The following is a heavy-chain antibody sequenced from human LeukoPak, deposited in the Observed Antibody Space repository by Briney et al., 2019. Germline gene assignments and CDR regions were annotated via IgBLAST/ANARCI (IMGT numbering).Heavy chain of an antibody. CDR3: ARESYYDSSGYSHDAFDI. V-gene: IGHV4-34*01. CDR1: GGSFSGYY. J-gene: IGHJ3*02. Sequence: PSETLSLTCAVYGGSFSGYYWSWIRQPPGKGLEWIGEINHSGNTNYNPSLKSRVTISVDTSKNQFSLKLNSVTAADTAVYYCARESYYDSSGYSHDAFDIWGQGTMVTVSS. CDR2: INHSGNT. D-gene: IGHD3-22*01.